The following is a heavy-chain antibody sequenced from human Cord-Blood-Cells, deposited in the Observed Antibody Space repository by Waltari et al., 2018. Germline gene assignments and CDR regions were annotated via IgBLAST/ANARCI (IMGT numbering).Heavy chain of an antibody. Sequence: QVQLVQSGAEVKKPGASVKVSCKVSGYPLTELSIHGVRHAPGKGLEWMGGFDPEDGETIYAQKFQGRVTMTEDTSTDTAYMELSSLRSEDTAVNYCATDWINGDVGSSSFRDYWGQGTLVTVSS. V-gene: IGHV1-24*01. D-gene: IGHD6-6*01. CDR2: FDPEDGET. CDR1: GYPLTELS. J-gene: IGHJ4*02. CDR3: ATDWINGDVGSSSFRDY.